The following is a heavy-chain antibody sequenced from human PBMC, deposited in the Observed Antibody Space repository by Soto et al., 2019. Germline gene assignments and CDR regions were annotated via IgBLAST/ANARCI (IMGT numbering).Heavy chain of an antibody. V-gene: IGHV4-59*01. CDR2: IYYSGST. D-gene: IGHD5-12*01. J-gene: IGHJ4*02. Sequence: SETLSLTCTVSGGSISSYYWSWIRQPPGKGLEWIGYIYYSGSTNYNPSLKSRVTISVDTSKNQFSLKLSSVTAADTAVYYCARAESATITYFDYWGQGTLVTVSS. CDR3: ARAESATITYFDY. CDR1: GGSISSYY.